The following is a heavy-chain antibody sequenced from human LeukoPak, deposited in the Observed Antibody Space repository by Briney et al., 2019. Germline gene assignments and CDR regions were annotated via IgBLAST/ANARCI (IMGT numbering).Heavy chain of an antibody. V-gene: IGHV4-34*01. CDR1: GRSFSGYH. Sequence: SETLSLTCALYGRSFSGYHWSWIRPPPGKWLEWIGEINHSGSTNYNPSLTSRVAISVDTSKNQFSLKLSSVTAADTAVYYCAGSYWAVGYDYWGQGTLVTVSS. CDR3: AGSYWAVGYDY. CDR2: INHSGST. J-gene: IGHJ4*02. D-gene: IGHD1-26*01.